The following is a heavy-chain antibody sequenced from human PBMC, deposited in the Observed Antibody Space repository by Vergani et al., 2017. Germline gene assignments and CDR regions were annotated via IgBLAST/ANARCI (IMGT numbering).Heavy chain of an antibody. Sequence: EVQLVESGGGLVKPGGSLRLSCAASGFTFSSYSMNWVRQAPGKGLEWVSSISSSSSYIYYADSVKGRFTISRDNAKNSLYLQMNSLRAEDTAVYYCARDSGYSYGHGFDYWGQGTLVTVPS. V-gene: IGHV3-21*01. CDR1: GFTFSSYS. D-gene: IGHD5-18*01. J-gene: IGHJ4*02. CDR2: ISSSSSYI. CDR3: ARDSGYSYGHGFDY.